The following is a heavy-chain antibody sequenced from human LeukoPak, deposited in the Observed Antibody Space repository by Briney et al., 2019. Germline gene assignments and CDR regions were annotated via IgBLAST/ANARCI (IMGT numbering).Heavy chain of an antibody. D-gene: IGHD3-10*01. CDR1: GITLSNYG. CDR3: AKRGVVIRVFLVGFHKEAYYFDS. V-gene: IGHV3-23*01. CDR2: LSGSGGGT. J-gene: IGHJ4*02. Sequence: GGSLRLSCAVSGITLSNYGMSWVRQAPGKVLEWVAGLSGSGGGTNYADSVQGRFTISRDNPKHTLCLQMNSLRAEDTAVYFCAKRGVVIRVFLVGFHKEAYYFDSWGQGALVTVSS.